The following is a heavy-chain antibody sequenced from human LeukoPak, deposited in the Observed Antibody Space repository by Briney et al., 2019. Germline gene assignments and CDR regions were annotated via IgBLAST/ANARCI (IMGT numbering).Heavy chain of an antibody. CDR1: GYTFTSRG. CDR2: INCHSGNT. CDR3: ARDEVSGGWYNH. V-gene: IGHV1-18*04. D-gene: IGHD6-19*01. J-gene: IGHJ4*02. Sequence: ASVKVSCKASGYTFTSRGISWVRQAPGQGLEWMGWINCHSGNTNYAQKLQGRLTMTTDTSTSTAYMELRSLRSDDTAVYYCARDEVSGGWYNHWGQGTLVTVSS.